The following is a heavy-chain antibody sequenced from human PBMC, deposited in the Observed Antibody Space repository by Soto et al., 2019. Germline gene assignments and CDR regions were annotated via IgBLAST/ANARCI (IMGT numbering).Heavy chain of an antibody. V-gene: IGHV1-3*01. Sequence: QVQLVQSGAEVKKPGASVKVSCKASGYTFTSYAMHWVRQAPGQRLEWMGWINAGNGNTKYSQKFQGRVTITRDTSASTAYMELRSLRSDDTAVYYCAGVPVLRYFDWLGDAFDIWGQGTMVTVSS. CDR1: GYTFTSYA. J-gene: IGHJ3*02. CDR3: AGVPVLRYFDWLGDAFDI. D-gene: IGHD3-9*01. CDR2: INAGNGNT.